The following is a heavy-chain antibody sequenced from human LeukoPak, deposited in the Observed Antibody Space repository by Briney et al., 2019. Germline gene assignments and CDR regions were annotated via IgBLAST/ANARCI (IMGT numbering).Heavy chain of an antibody. CDR2: VYGNDDK. Sequence: SGPTLLKPTQTLTLTCTFSGFSLPTSGVGVGWIRQHPGKALEWVAVVYGNDDKLYSPSLRSRLTITKDTSKNQVVLTMTNMDPVDTATYYCASQLLSRGYFDHWGQGTLVTVSS. CDR1: GFSLPTSGVG. D-gene: IGHD1-1*01. CDR3: ASQLLSRGYFDH. V-gene: IGHV2-5*01. J-gene: IGHJ4*02.